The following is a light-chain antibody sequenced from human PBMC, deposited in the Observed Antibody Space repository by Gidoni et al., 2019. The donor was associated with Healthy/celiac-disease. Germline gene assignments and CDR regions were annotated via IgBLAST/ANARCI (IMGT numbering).Light chain of an antibody. Sequence: EIVLTQSTGTLSLSPGERATLYCRASQSVSSSYLAWYQQKPGQAPMLLIYGASSRATGIPDRFSGSGSGTDFTLTISRLEPEDFAVYYCQQYGSSPLLTFGVGSKVEI. V-gene: IGKV3-20*01. CDR3: QQYGSSPLLT. CDR2: GAS. CDR1: QSVSSSY. J-gene: IGKJ4*01.